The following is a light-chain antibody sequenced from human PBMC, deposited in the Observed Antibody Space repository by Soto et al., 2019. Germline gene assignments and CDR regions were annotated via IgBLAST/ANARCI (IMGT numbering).Light chain of an antibody. V-gene: IGKV1-33*01. Sequence: DIQMIQSPSSRSASVGDRVTITCQASQDITNYLNWYQQKAGRAPKLLIFDASNLDTGVPSRFSGSGSGTDFTFTISSLQAEDIATYYCQQHDNLPLTFGGGTKVEIK. J-gene: IGKJ4*01. CDR2: DAS. CDR3: QQHDNLPLT. CDR1: QDITNY.